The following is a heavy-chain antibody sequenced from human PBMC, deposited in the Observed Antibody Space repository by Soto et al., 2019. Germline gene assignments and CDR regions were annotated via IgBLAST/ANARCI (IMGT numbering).Heavy chain of an antibody. CDR3: ARSLDYGDYIFDY. CDR1: GFTFSSYG. Sequence: PGGSLRLSCAASGFTFSSYGMHWVRQAPGKGLEWVAVIWYDGSNKYYADSVRGRFTISRDNSKNTLYLQMDSLRAEDTAVYYCARSLDYGDYIFDYWGQGTLVTVSS. J-gene: IGHJ4*02. D-gene: IGHD4-17*01. V-gene: IGHV3-33*01. CDR2: IWYDGSNK.